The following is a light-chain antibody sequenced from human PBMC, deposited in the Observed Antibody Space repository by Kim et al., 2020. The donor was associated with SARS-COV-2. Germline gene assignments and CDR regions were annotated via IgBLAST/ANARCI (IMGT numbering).Light chain of an antibody. CDR3: QQSYSTPWT. Sequence: LSASVGDRVTITCRASQSISSYLKWYQQKPGKAPELRIYAASSLQSGVPSRFSGRGSGTDFTLTISSLRPEDFATYYGQQSYSTPWTFGQGTKVDIK. J-gene: IGKJ1*01. V-gene: IGKV1-39*01. CDR2: AAS. CDR1: QSISSY.